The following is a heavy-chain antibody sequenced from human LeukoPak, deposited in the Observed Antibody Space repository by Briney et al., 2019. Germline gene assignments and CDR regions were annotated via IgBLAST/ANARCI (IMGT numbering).Heavy chain of an antibody. CDR1: GGSISNSY. J-gene: IGHJ6*02. CDR2: MYVSGTT. Sequence: SETLSLTCTVSGGSISNSYWSWIRQPAGKGLEWIGRMYVSGTTNYNPSLRSRVTLSIDTSTNQFSLRLRSVSAADTAVYYCARENYYDSSGYSEGMDVWGQGTTVTVSS. D-gene: IGHD3-22*01. V-gene: IGHV4-4*07. CDR3: ARENYYDSSGYSEGMDV.